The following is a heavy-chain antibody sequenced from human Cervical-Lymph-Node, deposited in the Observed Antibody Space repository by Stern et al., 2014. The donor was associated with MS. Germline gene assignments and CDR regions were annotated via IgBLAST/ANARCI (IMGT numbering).Heavy chain of an antibody. CDR1: GFTFSSYW. J-gene: IGHJ4*02. D-gene: IGHD6-13*01. CDR3: ARVVAAAGSR. CDR2: INTDGSST. V-gene: IGHV3-74*02. Sequence: EVELIESGGGLVQPGGSLRLSCAASGFTFSSYWMHWVRQAPGKGLVWVSHINTDGSSTSYADSVKGRFTISRDNAKNALYLQMNSLGADDAAVYYCARVVAAAGSRWGQGTLVTVSS.